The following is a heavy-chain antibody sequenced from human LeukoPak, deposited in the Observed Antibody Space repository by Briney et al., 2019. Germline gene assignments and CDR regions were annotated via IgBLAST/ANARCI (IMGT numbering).Heavy chain of an antibody. CDR2: ISYDGSNK. V-gene: IGHV3-30-3*01. Sequence: PGRSLRLSCAASGFTFSSYAMHWVRQAPGKGLDWVAVISYDGSNKYYADSVKGRFTISRDNSKNTLYLQMNSLRAEDTAVYYCARDRSSSSWYSDSMGYWGQGTLVTVSS. CDR3: ARDRSSSSWYSDSMGY. D-gene: IGHD6-13*01. J-gene: IGHJ4*02. CDR1: GFTFSSYA.